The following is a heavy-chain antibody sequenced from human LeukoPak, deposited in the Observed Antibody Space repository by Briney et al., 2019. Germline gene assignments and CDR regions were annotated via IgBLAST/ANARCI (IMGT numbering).Heavy chain of an antibody. D-gene: IGHD1-26*01. J-gene: IGHJ6*02. CDR1: GYTLTELS. Sequence: ASVTVSCKVSGYTLTELSMHWVRQAPGKGLEWMGGFDPEDGETIYAQKFQGRVTMTEDTSTDTAYMELSSLRSEDTAVYYCATDFPSNSGSQPTVRNYYYYGMDVWGQGTTVTVSS. CDR3: ATDFPSNSGSQPTVRNYYYYGMDV. V-gene: IGHV1-24*01. CDR2: FDPEDGET.